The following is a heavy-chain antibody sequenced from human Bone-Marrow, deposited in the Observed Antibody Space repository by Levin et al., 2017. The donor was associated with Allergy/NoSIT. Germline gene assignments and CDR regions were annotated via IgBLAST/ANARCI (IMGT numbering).Heavy chain of an antibody. CDR3: ATRGPTEEGMDV. CDR2: IYSRGST. J-gene: IGHJ6*02. Sequence: LSLTCVASGFTVGNNYMSWVRQAPGKGLEWVSLIYSRGSTRYADSVKGRFTISRDSFKNTLYLQMSNLRAEDTAVYYCATRGPTEEGMDVWGQGTTVSVSS. V-gene: IGHV3-53*01. D-gene: IGHD1-14*01. CDR1: GFTVGNNY.